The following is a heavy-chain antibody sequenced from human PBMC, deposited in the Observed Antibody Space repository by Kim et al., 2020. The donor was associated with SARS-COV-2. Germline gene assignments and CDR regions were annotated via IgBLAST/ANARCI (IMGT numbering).Heavy chain of an antibody. V-gene: IGHV1-8*01. J-gene: IGHJ6*02. CDR1: GYTFTSYD. CDR2: MNPNSGNT. D-gene: IGHD6-19*01. Sequence: ASVKVSCKASGYTFTSYDINWVRQATGQGLEWMGWMNPNSGNTGYAQKFQGRVTMTRNTSISTAYMELSSLRSEDTAVYYCARWNIAVAGSPSKAYYYYGMDVWGQGTTVTVSS. CDR3: ARWNIAVAGSPSKAYYYYGMDV.